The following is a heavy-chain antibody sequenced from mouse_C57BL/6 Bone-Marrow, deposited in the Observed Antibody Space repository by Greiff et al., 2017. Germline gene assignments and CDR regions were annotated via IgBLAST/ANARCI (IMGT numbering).Heavy chain of an antibody. CDR2: ISYDGSN. CDR1: GYSITSGYY. Sequence: DVKLVESGPGLVKPSQSLSLTCSVTGYSITSGYYWNRIRQFPGNKLEWMGYISYDGSNNYNPSLKNRISITRDTSKNQFFLKLNSVTTEDTATYYCAREGYYGYWGQGTTLTVSS. J-gene: IGHJ2*01. V-gene: IGHV3-6*01. CDR3: AREGYYGY.